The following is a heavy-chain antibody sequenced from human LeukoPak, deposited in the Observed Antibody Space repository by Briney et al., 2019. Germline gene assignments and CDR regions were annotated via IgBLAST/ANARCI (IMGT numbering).Heavy chain of an antibody. CDR1: GGSISIGGYS. J-gene: IGHJ4*02. CDR2: IYYSGST. CDR3: ARFSGGDYVWGSTNSFDY. Sequence: SQTLSLTCTVSGGSISIGGYSWSWIRQHPGKGLEWIGYIYYSGSTYYNPSLKSRVTISVDTSKNQFSLKLSSVTAADTAVYYCARFSGGDYVWGSTNSFDYWGQGTLVTVSS. D-gene: IGHD3-16*01. V-gene: IGHV4-31*03.